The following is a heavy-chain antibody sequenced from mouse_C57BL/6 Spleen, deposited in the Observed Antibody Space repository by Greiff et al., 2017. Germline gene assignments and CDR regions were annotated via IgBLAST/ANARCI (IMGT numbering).Heavy chain of an antibody. J-gene: IGHJ4*01. CDR1: GFSLTSYG. Sequence: VQVVESGPGLVQPSQSLSITCTVSGFSLTSYGVHWVRQSPGKGLEWLGVIWSGGSTDYNAAFISRLSISKDNSKSQVFFKMNSRQADDTAIYYCARKGTTVVGYAMDYWGQGTSVTVSS. D-gene: IGHD1-1*01. V-gene: IGHV2-2*01. CDR2: IWSGGST. CDR3: ARKGTTVVGYAMDY.